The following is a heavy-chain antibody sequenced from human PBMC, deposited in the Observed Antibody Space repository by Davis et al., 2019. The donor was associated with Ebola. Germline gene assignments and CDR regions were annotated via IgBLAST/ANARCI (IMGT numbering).Heavy chain of an antibody. V-gene: IGHV1-3*01. CDR3: VTGRAYYYDS. Sequence: AASVKVSCKAARYTFTTYSIHWVRQAPGQSLEWMGWIFAATGDTKYSQKFQGRVTITTDTSASTAYMDLSGLRYEDTAVYYCVTGRAYYYDSWGQGTLVTVSS. CDR1: RYTFTTYS. J-gene: IGHJ4*02. CDR2: IFAATGDT. D-gene: IGHD3-10*01.